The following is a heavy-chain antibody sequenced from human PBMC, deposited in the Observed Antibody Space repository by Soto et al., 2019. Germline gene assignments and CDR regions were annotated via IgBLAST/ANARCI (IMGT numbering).Heavy chain of an antibody. Sequence: QITLNESGPTVVNPAETLTLTCTFSGFSLTTSGVGVGWIRQSPGKAPEGLALIYWDDDKRYSASLKSRLTVNKYTSKTQVVLTMASVDPADTATYDCAHRILRTVFGLVTTTAIYFDFWGQGTPVVVSS. D-gene: IGHD3-3*01. CDR3: AHRILRTVFGLVTTTAIYFDF. CDR1: GFSLTTSGVG. CDR2: IYWDDDK. J-gene: IGHJ4*02. V-gene: IGHV2-5*02.